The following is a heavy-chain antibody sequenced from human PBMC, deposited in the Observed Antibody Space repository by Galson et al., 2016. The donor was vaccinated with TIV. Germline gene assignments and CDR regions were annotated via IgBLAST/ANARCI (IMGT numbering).Heavy chain of an antibody. CDR2: IKDTGVTT. J-gene: IGHJ4*02. CDR1: GYTFTSYH. V-gene: IGHV1-46*01. D-gene: IGHD2-2*01. Sequence: SVKVSCKASGYTFTSYHLHWVRQAPGQGLEWMGIIKDTGVTTTYPQRFQGRLTITRDTSTTTVYMELSSLRSEDPAVYYCAREMPATFFFDCWGQGTLFTVSS. CDR3: AREMPATFFFDC.